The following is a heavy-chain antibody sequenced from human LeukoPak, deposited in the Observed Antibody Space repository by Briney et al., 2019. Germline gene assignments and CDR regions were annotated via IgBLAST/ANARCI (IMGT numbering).Heavy chain of an antibody. V-gene: IGHV3-7*05. Sequence: GGSLRLSCAASGFTFTSYWMSWVCQAPGKGLQWVANIKQDGSDKNYVDSVKGRFTISRDNAQNSLYLQVNSLSAEDTAVYYCARIGYSSSTFDYWGQGTLVTVSS. CDR1: GFTFTSYW. J-gene: IGHJ4*02. CDR3: ARIGYSSSTFDY. CDR2: IKQDGSDK. D-gene: IGHD6-6*01.